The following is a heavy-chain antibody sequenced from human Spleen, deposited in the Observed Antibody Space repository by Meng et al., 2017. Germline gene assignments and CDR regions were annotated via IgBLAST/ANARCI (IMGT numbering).Heavy chain of an antibody. V-gene: IGHV1-2*06. CDR1: GYTFPDYW. J-gene: IGHJ4*02. CDR3: ARVTLDYGDYQPLPPHY. Sequence: QVRLVRSGAEVKKPGRSVKFSCKASGYTFPDYWLHWVRRAPGQGLEWMGRINPNSGGTNYAQKFQGRVTKTRDTSISTAYMELSRLTSDDTAVYYCARVTLDYGDYQPLPPHYWGQGTLVTVSS. CDR2: INPNSGGT. D-gene: IGHD4-17*01.